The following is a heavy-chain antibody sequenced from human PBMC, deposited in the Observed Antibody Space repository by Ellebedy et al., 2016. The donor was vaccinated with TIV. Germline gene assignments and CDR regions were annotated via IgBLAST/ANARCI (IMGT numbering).Heavy chain of an antibody. Sequence: GGSLRLXXAASGFTVSSNYMSWVRQAPGKGLEWVSIIYSGGSTYYADPVKGRFTISRDNSKNTLYLQMNSLRAEDTAVFYCARLYSGSYFDYWGQGTLVTVSS. J-gene: IGHJ4*02. D-gene: IGHD1-26*01. CDR2: IYSGGST. CDR1: GFTVSSNY. V-gene: IGHV3-53*01. CDR3: ARLYSGSYFDY.